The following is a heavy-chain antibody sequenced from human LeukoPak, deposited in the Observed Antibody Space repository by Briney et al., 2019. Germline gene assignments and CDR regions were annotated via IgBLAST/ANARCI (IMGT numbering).Heavy chain of an antibody. Sequence: GGSLRLSCAASGFTFSSYSMTWVRQAPGRGLEWVSSISSRGNYIYYADSVRGPFTISRDNAKNSLYLQMNSLRAEDTAVYYCARVKEASAFDIWGQGTMVTVSS. V-gene: IGHV3-21*01. CDR3: ARVKEASAFDI. CDR2: ISSRGNYI. D-gene: IGHD5-12*01. CDR1: GFTFSSYS. J-gene: IGHJ3*02.